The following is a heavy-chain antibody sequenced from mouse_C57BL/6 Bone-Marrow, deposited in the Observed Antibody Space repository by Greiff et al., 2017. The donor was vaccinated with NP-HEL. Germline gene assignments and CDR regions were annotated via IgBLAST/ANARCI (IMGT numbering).Heavy chain of an antibody. CDR3: ARPYYGSQPSFAD. D-gene: IGHD1-1*01. Sequence: LMASGPGLVAPSQSLSITCTVSWFSFTSYALSCVRPPPGHGLALLGVIWPVGFTTYTSALKSRLSISKDNSKSQVCIKMNSLQTDDTARYYCARPYYGSQPSFADRGKGTLVTVSA. CDR2: IWPVGFT. V-gene: IGHV2-9-1*01. CDR1: WFSFTSYA. J-gene: IGHJ3*01.